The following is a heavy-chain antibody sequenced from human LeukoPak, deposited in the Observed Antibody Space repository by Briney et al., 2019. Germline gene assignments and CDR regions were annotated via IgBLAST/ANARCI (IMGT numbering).Heavy chain of an antibody. J-gene: IGHJ4*02. CDR2: IYSGGSGST. D-gene: IGHD2-2*01. CDR3: AHRKATSWAHDY. V-gene: IGHV3-53*01. Sequence: GGSLRLSCAASGFTVSSSYMSWVRQVPGKGLEWVSVIYSGGSGSTYYADSVKGRSTISRDNSKNTLNLQMNSLRAEDTAVYYCAHRKATSWAHDYWGQGTLVTVSS. CDR1: GFTVSSSY.